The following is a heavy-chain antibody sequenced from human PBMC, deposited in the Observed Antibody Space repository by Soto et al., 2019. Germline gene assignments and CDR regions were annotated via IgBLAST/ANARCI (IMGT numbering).Heavy chain of an antibody. V-gene: IGHV1-2*04. J-gene: IGHJ3*02. D-gene: IGHD6-6*01. CDR1: GYTFTGYY. Sequence: ASVKVSCKASGYTFTGYYMHWVRQAPGQGLEWMGWINPNSGGTNYAQKFQGWVTMTRDTSISTAYMELSRPRSDDTAVYYCARDSSSSSSAFDIWGQGTMVTVSS. CDR2: INPNSGGT. CDR3: ARDSSSSSSAFDI.